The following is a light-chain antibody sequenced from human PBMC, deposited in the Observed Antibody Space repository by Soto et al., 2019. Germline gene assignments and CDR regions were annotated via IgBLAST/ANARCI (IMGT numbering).Light chain of an antibody. V-gene: IGKV3-15*01. Sequence: EIVMTQSPATLSVSPGARVTLSCRTSHSVNSHVAWYQQKPGQAPSLLLYGASTRATGIPVRFSGSGFGTEFTLTISSLQSEDFAVYYCQQYKNWPLFGQGTRLEIK. CDR1: HSVNSH. CDR2: GAS. J-gene: IGKJ5*01. CDR3: QQYKNWPL.